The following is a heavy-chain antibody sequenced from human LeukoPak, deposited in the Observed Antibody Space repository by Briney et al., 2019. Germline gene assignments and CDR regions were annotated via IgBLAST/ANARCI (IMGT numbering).Heavy chain of an antibody. V-gene: IGHV4-39*07. CDR1: GGSISSSSYY. J-gene: IGHJ6*03. CDR2: IYYSGST. D-gene: IGHD3-10*01. CDR3: ARGAFHYYGSGSSPKFYYYYYMDV. Sequence: PSETLSLTCTVSGGSISSSSYYWGWIRQPPGKGLEWIGSIYYSGSTYYNPSLKSRVTISVDTSKNQFSLKLSSVTAADTAVYYCARGAFHYYGSGSSPKFYYYYYMDVWGKGTTVTISS.